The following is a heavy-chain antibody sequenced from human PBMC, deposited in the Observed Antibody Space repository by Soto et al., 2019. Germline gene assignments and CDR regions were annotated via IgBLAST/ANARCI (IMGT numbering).Heavy chain of an antibody. D-gene: IGHD2-2*03. V-gene: IGHV1-3*01. Sequence: ASVKVSCKASGYTFTSYAMHWVRQAPGQRLEWMGWINAGNGNTKYSQKFQGRVTITRDTSASTAYMELSSLRSEDTAVYYCARGSLVDIVVVPAARGNRYGMDVWGQGTTVTVSS. CDR3: ARGSLVDIVVVPAARGNRYGMDV. J-gene: IGHJ6*02. CDR2: INAGNGNT. CDR1: GYTFTSYA.